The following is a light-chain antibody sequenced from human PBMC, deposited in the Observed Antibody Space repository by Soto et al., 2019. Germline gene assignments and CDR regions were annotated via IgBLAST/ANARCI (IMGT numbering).Light chain of an antibody. CDR1: SSNIGRNT. Sequence: QAVVTQPPSASGTPGQRVIISCSGSSSNIGRNTVNWYQQLPGTAPRLLIYTNDQRPSGVPDRFSGSKSGTSASLAISGLQSEDEADYYCAAWDDASYVFGTGTKLTVL. J-gene: IGLJ1*01. V-gene: IGLV1-44*01. CDR2: TND. CDR3: AAWDDASYV.